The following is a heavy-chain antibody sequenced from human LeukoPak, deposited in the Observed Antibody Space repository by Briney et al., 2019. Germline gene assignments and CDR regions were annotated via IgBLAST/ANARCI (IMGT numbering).Heavy chain of an antibody. CDR1: GGSFSGYY. V-gene: IGHV4-34*01. Sequence: SETLSLTCAVYGGSFSGYYWSWIRQPPGKGLEWIGEINHSGSTNYNPSLKSRDTISVDTSKNQFSLELSSATAADTAVYYCARTVPYYYGSGSYFNPAPGIDAFGIWGQGTMVTVSS. J-gene: IGHJ3*02. D-gene: IGHD3-10*01. CDR2: INHSGST. CDR3: ARTVPYYYGSGSYFNPAPGIDAFGI.